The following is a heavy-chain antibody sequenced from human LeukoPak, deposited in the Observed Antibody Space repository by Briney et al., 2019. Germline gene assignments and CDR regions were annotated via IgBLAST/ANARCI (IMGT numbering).Heavy chain of an antibody. V-gene: IGHV5-51*01. CDR2: IYPGDSDT. J-gene: IGHJ4*02. CDR1: GYSFTSYW. D-gene: IGHD3-3*01. CDR3: ARSVPSGYYTGLFDY. Sequence: GESLKISCKGSGYSFTSYWIGWVRQMPGKGLEWMGIIYPGDSDTRYSPSFQGQVTISADKSISTADLQWSSLKASDTAMYYCARSVPSGYYTGLFDYWGQGTLVTVSS.